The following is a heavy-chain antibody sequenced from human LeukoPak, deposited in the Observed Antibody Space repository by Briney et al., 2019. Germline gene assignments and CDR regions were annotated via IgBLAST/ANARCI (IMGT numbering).Heavy chain of an antibody. CDR2: ISSSSYI. D-gene: IGHD5-12*01. J-gene: IGHJ3*02. V-gene: IGHV3-21*01. CDR3: ARSGRGYEDAFDI. CDR1: GFTFSSYT. Sequence: PGGSLRLSCVASGFTFSSYTMNWVRQAPGKGLEWVSSISSSSYIYYADSVKGRFTISRDNAKNSLYLQMNSLRAEDTAVYYCARSGRGYEDAFDIWGQGTMVTVSS.